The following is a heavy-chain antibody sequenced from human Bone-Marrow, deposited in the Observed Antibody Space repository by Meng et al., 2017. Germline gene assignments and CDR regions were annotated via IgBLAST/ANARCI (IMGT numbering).Heavy chain of an antibody. CDR1: GYDFTAYF. D-gene: IGHD5-18*01. Sequence: QEQLVQSGAEVKKPGASMTVSCKASGYDFTAYFLHWVRLAPGQGLQWVGQIDPYSGDTVYAQKFRGRVTMTRDTSVNSAYLEVNRLTSDDTAVYYCVRDVRQPLDFWGQGTLVTVSS. V-gene: IGHV1-2*06. CDR2: IDPYSGDT. CDR3: VRDVRQPLDF. J-gene: IGHJ4*02.